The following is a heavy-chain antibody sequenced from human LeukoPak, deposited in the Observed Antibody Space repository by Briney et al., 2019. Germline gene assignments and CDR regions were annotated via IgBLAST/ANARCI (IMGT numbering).Heavy chain of an antibody. CDR1: GGSTSSSGFY. V-gene: IGHV4-39*01. J-gene: IGHJ1*01. CDR3: ARQWDSTGYHEYFQE. D-gene: IGHD3-22*01. CDR2: INYSGTT. Sequence: SETLSLTCTVSGGSTSSSGFYWGWVRQSPGMGLEWIGSINYSGTTYYNPSLKSRVTISVDTSNNQFSLKLSSVTAADTAVYYCARQWDSTGYHEYFQEWGQGTLVTVSS.